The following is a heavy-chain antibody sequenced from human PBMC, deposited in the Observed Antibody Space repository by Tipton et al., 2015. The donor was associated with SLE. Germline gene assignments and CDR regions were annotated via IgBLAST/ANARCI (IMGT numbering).Heavy chain of an antibody. CDR2: ISTYNGNT. Sequence: QLVQSGAEVKKPWSSVKVSCKASGYTFTSYGINWVRQAPGQGLEWMAWISTYNGNTNYAQKLQGRVTMTTDTSTSTAYMELRSLRSDDTAVYYCARVNWNDLNDAFDIWGQGTMVTVSS. CDR1: GYTFTSYG. V-gene: IGHV1-18*01. J-gene: IGHJ3*02. CDR3: ARVNWNDLNDAFDI. D-gene: IGHD1-1*01.